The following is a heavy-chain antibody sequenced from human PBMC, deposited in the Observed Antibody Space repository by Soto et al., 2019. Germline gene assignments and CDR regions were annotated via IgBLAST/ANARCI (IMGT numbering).Heavy chain of an antibody. CDR1: GYTFTGYY. CDR2: LTPNTGGT. D-gene: IGHD2-21*01. Sequence: ASVKVSCKASGYTFTGYYIHWVRQAPGQGLEWMGWLTPNTGGTNYAHKFQGRVTMTRETSATTAYLELSGLTSDDTAIYYCARVVDVRPAAYSGMDVWGPGTRVTVSS. V-gene: IGHV1-2*07. J-gene: IGHJ6*02. CDR3: ARVVDVRPAAYSGMDV.